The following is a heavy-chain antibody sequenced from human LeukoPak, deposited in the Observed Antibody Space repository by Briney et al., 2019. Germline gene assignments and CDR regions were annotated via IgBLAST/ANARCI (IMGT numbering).Heavy chain of an antibody. Sequence: GGSLRLSCAASGFTFSNAWMSWVRQAPGKGLEWVGRIKSKTDGGTTDYAAPVKGRFTISRDDSKNTLYLQMNSLKTEDTAVYYCTTAPPWSDAFRRDYWGQGTLVTVSS. CDR1: GFTFSNAW. CDR3: TTAPPWSDAFRRDY. D-gene: IGHD1-1*01. V-gene: IGHV3-15*01. CDR2: IKSKTDGGTT. J-gene: IGHJ4*02.